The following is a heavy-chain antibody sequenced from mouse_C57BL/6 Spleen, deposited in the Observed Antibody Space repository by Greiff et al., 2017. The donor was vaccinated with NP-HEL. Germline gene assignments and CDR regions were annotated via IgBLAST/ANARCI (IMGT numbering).Heavy chain of an antibody. J-gene: IGHJ1*03. V-gene: IGHV1-69*01. CDR2: IDPSDSYT. CDR3: ARGRSNYDWYFDV. D-gene: IGHD2-5*01. CDR1: GYTFTSYW. Sequence: QVQLKQPGAELVMPGASVKLSCKASGYTFTSYWMHWVKQRPGQGLEWIGEIDPSDSYTNYNQKFKGKSTLTVDKSSSTAYMQLSSLTSEDSAVYYCARGRSNYDWYFDVWGTGTTVTVSS.